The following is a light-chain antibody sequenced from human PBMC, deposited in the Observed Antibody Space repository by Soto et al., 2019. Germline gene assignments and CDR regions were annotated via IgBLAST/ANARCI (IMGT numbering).Light chain of an antibody. CDR2: DDN. CDR3: GSWDSSVSAYV. J-gene: IGLJ1*01. CDR1: SSNIGGNS. Sequence: QSVLTQPPSVSAAPGQKVTISCSGSSSNIGGNSVSWYQQLPGTAPKLLIYDDNKRPSGIPGRFSGSKSGTSATLGITGFQTGDEADYYCGSWDSSVSAYVFGTGTKVTVL. V-gene: IGLV1-51*01.